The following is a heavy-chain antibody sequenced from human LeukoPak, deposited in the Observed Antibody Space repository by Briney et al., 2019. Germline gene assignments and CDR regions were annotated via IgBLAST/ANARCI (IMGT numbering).Heavy chain of an antibody. V-gene: IGHV4-34*01. CDR2: INHSGST. J-gene: IGHJ6*03. Sequence: SETLSLTCAVYGGSFSGYYWSWIRQPPGKGLEWIGEINHSGSTNYNPSLKSRVTISVDTSKNQFSLKLSSVTAADTAVYYCARAPLGSGSYNYYYYYYMDVWPKRTTVTVSS. D-gene: IGHD3-10*01. CDR1: GGSFSGYY. CDR3: ARAPLGSGSYNYYYYYYMDV.